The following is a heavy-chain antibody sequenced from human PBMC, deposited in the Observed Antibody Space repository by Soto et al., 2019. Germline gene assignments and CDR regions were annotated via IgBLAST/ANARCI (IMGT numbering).Heavy chain of an antibody. D-gene: IGHD3-22*01. J-gene: IGHJ3*01. CDR3: VRDDRWACDL. CDR2: ISIGSGSI. CDR1: GFSFSNYA. Sequence: EVQLVESGGGLVQPGGSRRVSCAASGFSFSNYAMNWVRQAPGKGLEWVSYISIGSGSIFYADSVKGRFTISRDDAKNSLYMQMNTLRDEDTAVYYCVRDDRWACDLGGQGTMVTVSS. V-gene: IGHV3-48*02.